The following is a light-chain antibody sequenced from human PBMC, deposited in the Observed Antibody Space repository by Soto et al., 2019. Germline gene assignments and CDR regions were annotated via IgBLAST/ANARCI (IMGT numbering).Light chain of an antibody. CDR1: SSDVGSYNL. V-gene: IGLV2-23*01. CDR2: EGS. Sequence: QSALTQPASVSGSPGQSITISCTGTSSDVGSYNLVSWYQQHPIKAPKLMIYEGSKRPSGVSNRFSGSKSGNTASLTISGLQADDEADYYCCSYAGSSTYVFGTGTKLTVL. J-gene: IGLJ1*01. CDR3: CSYAGSSTYV.